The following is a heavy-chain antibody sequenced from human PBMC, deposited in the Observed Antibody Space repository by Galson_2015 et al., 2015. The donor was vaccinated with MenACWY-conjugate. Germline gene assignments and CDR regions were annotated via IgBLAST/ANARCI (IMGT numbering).Heavy chain of an antibody. V-gene: IGHV3-49*03. CDR1: GFTFGDYL. Sequence: SLRLSCATSGFTFGDYLMGWFRQTPGKGLEWVGYIQSKNYGANTQYAASVKDRFTISRDDSRTIAYLQMNSLKTEDTAVYYCARGHYGMDVWGQGTTVTASS. CDR2: IQSKNYGANT. J-gene: IGHJ6*02. CDR3: ARGHYGMDV.